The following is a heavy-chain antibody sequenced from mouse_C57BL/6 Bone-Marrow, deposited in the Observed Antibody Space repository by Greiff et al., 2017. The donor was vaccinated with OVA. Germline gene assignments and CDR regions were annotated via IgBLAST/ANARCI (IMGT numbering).Heavy chain of an antibody. CDR2: ISDGGSYT. Sequence: DVMLVESGGGLVKPGGSLKLSCAASGFTFSSYAMSWVRQTPEKRLEWVATISDGGSYTYYPDNVKGRFTISRDNAKNNLYLQMSHLKSEDTAMYYCARVGHDYGSSYDAMDYWGQGTSVTVSS. J-gene: IGHJ4*01. D-gene: IGHD1-1*01. V-gene: IGHV5-4*03. CDR3: ARVGHDYGSSYDAMDY. CDR1: GFTFSSYA.